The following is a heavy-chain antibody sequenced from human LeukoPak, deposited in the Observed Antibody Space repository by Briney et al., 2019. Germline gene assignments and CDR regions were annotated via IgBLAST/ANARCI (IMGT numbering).Heavy chain of an antibody. D-gene: IGHD3-10*01. V-gene: IGHV4-59*01. CDR3: ARGRFGSPPGCFES. J-gene: IGHJ5*01. Sequence: SETLSLTRTVSADSLRDYYWNWIRQSPGKGLEWIGYIYYTGNTNYNPSLKSRVTLSVDTSSKQFSLQMTSVTAADTAVYFCARGRFGSPPGCFESWGQGTLVTVSP. CDR2: IYYTGNT. CDR1: ADSLRDYY.